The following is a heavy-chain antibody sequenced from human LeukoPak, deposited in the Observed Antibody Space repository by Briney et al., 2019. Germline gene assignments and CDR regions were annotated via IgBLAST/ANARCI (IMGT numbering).Heavy chain of an antibody. V-gene: IGHV3-33*01. CDR3: ARGNYVRDYFDS. D-gene: IGHD3-10*02. Sequence: GGSLRLSCAASGFTFSHHGMHWVRQAPGKGLDWMAVIWNDGSNKYYRDSVKGRFTISRDNSKNTLYLQMNSLRAEDTAVYYCARGNYVRDYFDSWGQGTLVAVSS. CDR2: IWNDGSNK. CDR1: GFTFSHHG. J-gene: IGHJ4*02.